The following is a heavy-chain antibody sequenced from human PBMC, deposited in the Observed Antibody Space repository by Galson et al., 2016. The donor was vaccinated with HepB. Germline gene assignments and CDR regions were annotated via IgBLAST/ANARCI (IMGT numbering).Heavy chain of an antibody. D-gene: IGHD6-19*01. J-gene: IGHJ3*01. CDR3: ARQSGWYNRGNSFDL. CDR2: VYPDGSYT. Sequence: QSGAEVKKPGESLRISCKGPAFNFKTYWIGWVRQVTGKGLEWMGIVYPDGSYTRYSPSFRGHVTISADKFTDTVYLRWTSLKASDTGIYYCARQSGWYNRGNSFDLWGQGTEVVVSS. V-gene: IGHV5-51*01. CDR1: AFNFKTYW.